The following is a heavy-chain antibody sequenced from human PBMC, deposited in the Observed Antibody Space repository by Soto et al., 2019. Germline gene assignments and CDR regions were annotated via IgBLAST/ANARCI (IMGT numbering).Heavy chain of an antibody. CDR1: GFTFSSYE. CDR2: ISSSGSTI. Sequence: PGGSLRLSCAASGFTFSSYEMNWVRQAPGKGLEWVSYISSSGSTIYYADSVKGRFTISRDNAKNSLYLQMNSLRAEDTAVYYCATDIEMATIEVLLDYWGQGTLVTVSS. D-gene: IGHD5-12*01. J-gene: IGHJ4*02. V-gene: IGHV3-48*03. CDR3: ATDIEMATIEVLLDY.